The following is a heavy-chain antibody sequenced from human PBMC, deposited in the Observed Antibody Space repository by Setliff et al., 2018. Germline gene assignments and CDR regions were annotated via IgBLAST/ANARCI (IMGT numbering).Heavy chain of an antibody. CDR1: GFTFSSHT. CDR3: ARNPYESSDHLPFYYYFMDV. J-gene: IGHJ6*03. Sequence: GGSLRLSCAASGFTFSSHTMNWVRQAPGKGLEWVSSISSGNTYKYYADSLKGRFTISRDDAKNSLYLQIDSLRDEDTAVYYCARNPYESSDHLPFYYYFMDVWGKGTTVTVSS. CDR2: ISSGNTYK. V-gene: IGHV3-21*01. D-gene: IGHD3-22*01.